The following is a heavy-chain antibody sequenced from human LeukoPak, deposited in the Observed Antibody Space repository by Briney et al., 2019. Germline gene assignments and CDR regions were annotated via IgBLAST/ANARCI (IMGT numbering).Heavy chain of an antibody. CDR3: ARDRGYSSGWYVY. J-gene: IGHJ4*02. D-gene: IGHD6-19*01. V-gene: IGHV3-7*03. CDR1: GFTFSSYW. CDR2: IKQDGSEK. Sequence: GGSLRLSCAASGFTFSSYWMSWVRQAPGKGLEWVANIKQDGSEKYYVDSVKGRFTISRDNAKNSLYLQMNSLRAEDTAVYYCARDRGYSSGWYVYWGQGTLVTASS.